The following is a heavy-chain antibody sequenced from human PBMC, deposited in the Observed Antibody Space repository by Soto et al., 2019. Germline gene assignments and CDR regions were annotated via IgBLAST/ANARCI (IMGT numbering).Heavy chain of an antibody. CDR1: GYTFTGYY. D-gene: IGHD4-4*01. J-gene: IGHJ6*02. V-gene: IGHV1-2*02. CDR3: ARDPYSNYGAGPDYYGMDV. Sequence: GPSVKVSCKASGYTFTGYYMHWVRQAPGQGLEWMGWINPNSGGTNYAQKFQGRVTMTRDTSISTAYMELSRLRSDDTAVYYCARDPYSNYGAGPDYYGMDVWGQGTTVTVSS. CDR2: INPNSGGT.